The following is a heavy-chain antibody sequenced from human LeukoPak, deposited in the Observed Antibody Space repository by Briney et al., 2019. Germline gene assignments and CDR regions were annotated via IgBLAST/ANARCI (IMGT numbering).Heavy chain of an antibody. CDR1: TYTFTGYY. V-gene: IGHV1-2*02. D-gene: IGHD2-8*01. CDR2: INPITGAT. J-gene: IGHJ6*02. Sequence: AASVKVSCKASTYTFTGYYMHWVRQAPGRGLEWMGWINPITGATNYAQKFQGRVTMTRDTSISTVYMELTRLKSDDTAVYYCARSNNCTYGVCLVVSIYYGMDFWGQGTTVTVSS. CDR3: ARSNNCTYGVCLVVSIYYGMDF.